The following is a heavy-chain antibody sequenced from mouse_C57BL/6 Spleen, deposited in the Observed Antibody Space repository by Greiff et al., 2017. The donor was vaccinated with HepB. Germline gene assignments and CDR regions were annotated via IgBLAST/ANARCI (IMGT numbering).Heavy chain of an antibody. CDR2: IDPENGDT. CDR3: TLSTTVVDPISY. J-gene: IGHJ4*01. D-gene: IGHD1-1*01. V-gene: IGHV14-4*01. CDR1: GFNIKDDY. Sequence: VQLQQSGAELVRPGASVKLSCTASGFNIKDDYMHWVKQRPEQGLEWIGWIDPENGDTEYASKFQGKAPITADTSSNTAYLQLSSLTSEDTAVYYCTLSTTVVDPISYWGQGTSVTVSS.